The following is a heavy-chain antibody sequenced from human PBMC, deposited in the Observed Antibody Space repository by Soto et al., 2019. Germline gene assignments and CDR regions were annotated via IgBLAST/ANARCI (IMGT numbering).Heavy chain of an antibody. CDR3: AKDIRGYCSSTSCFGAFDI. Sequence: ESGGGLVQPGRSLRLSCAASGFTFDDYAMHWVRQAPGKGLEWVSGISWNSGSIGYADSVKGRFTISRDNAKNSLYLQMNSLRAEDTALYYCAKDIRGYCSSTSCFGAFDIWGQGTMVTVSS. J-gene: IGHJ3*02. D-gene: IGHD2-2*01. CDR1: GFTFDDYA. CDR2: ISWNSGSI. V-gene: IGHV3-9*01.